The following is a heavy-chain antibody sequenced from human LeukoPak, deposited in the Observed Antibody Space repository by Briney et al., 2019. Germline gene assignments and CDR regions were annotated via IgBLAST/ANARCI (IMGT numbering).Heavy chain of an antibody. J-gene: IGHJ3*02. CDR3: ARRDGNAFDI. V-gene: IGHV4-4*07. CDR2: ISSSGST. Sequence: TSETLSLTCTVSGGSINNFYWSWIRQPAGKGLEWIGRISSSGSTNYNPSLKSRVTMSVDTSKNQFSLKLTSVTAADTAVYYCARRDGNAFDIWGQGTMATVSS. CDR1: GGSINNFY. D-gene: IGHD5-24*01.